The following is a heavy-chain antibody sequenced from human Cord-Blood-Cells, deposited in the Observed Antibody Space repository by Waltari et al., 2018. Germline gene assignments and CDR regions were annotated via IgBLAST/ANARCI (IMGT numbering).Heavy chain of an antibody. CDR1: GFTFSSYW. V-gene: IGHV3-74*01. CDR3: ARDGGGTGEVNAFDI. CDR2: IKRDGRST. D-gene: IGHD7-27*01. J-gene: IGHJ3*02. Sequence: EVQLVESGGGLVQPGGSLRLSCSASGFTFSSYWMHWVRQAPGEGLVWVALIKRDGRSTSYAESGKGRFTITRDNAKNTLYLQMNSLRAEDTAVYYCARDGGGTGEVNAFDIWGQGTMVTVSS.